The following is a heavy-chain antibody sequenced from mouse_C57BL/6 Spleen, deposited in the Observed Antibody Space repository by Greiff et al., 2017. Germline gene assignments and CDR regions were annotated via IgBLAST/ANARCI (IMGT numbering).Heavy chain of an antibody. CDR3: ARGGLGRGFDY. CDR1: GYTFTSYW. V-gene: IGHV1-64*01. J-gene: IGHJ2*01. Sequence: QVQLKQPGAELVKPGASVKLSCKASGYTFTSYWMHWVKQRPGQGLEWIGMIHPNSGSTNYNEKFKSKATLTVDKSSSTAYMQLSSLTSEDSAVYYCARGGLGRGFDYWGQGTTLTVSS. CDR2: IHPNSGST. D-gene: IGHD4-1*01.